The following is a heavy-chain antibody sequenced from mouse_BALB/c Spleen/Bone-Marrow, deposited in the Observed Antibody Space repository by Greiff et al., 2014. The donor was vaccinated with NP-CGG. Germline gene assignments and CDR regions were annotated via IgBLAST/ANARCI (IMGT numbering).Heavy chain of an antibody. CDR3: ARVGNYDYAMDY. V-gene: IGHV2-9*02. Sequence: VQGVESGPGLVAPSQSLSITCTVSGFSLTSYGVHWVRQPPGKGLEWLGVIWSGGSTNYNSALMSRLSISKDNSKSQVFLEMNSLQTDDTAMYYCARVGNYDYAMDYWGQGTSVTVSS. CDR1: GFSLTSYG. CDR2: IWSGGST. D-gene: IGHD2-1*01. J-gene: IGHJ4*01.